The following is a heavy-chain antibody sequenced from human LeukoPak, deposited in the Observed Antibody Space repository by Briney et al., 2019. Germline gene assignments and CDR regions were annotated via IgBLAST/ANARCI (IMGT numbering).Heavy chain of an antibody. Sequence: PSETLSLTCNVSGASISDYYWSWIRQSAGKGLEWIGRIYATETDFNPSLKSRLTMSIDTSKNQFSLKLRSVTAADMGVYYCARHQGWLQWEYWGQGTLVTVSS. V-gene: IGHV4-4*07. D-gene: IGHD5-24*01. J-gene: IGHJ4*02. CDR2: IYATET. CDR1: GASISDYY. CDR3: ARHQGWLQWEY.